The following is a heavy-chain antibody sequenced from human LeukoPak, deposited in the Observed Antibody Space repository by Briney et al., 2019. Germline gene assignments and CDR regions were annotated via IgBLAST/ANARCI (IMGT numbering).Heavy chain of an antibody. D-gene: IGHD6-13*01. J-gene: IGHJ4*02. CDR3: AKDAAGPEY. Sequence: GSLRLSCAASGFTFSSYSMSWVRQAPGKGLEWVSGISASGGDTWYPDSVKGRFTISRDNSKNTLFLQMNSLRLEDTAIYYCAKDAAGPEYWGQGTLVTVSS. CDR2: ISASGGDT. CDR1: GFTFSSYS. V-gene: IGHV3-23*01.